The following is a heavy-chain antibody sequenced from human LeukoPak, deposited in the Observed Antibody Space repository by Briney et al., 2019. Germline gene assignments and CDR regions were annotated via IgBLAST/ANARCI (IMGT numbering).Heavy chain of an antibody. CDR3: ARSPADYDYYDSSGYPNWFDP. CDR2: IYYSGST. Sequence: SETLSLTCTVSGGSISSYYWSWIRQPPGKGLEWIGYIYYSGSTNYNPSPKSRVTISVDTSKNQFSLKLSSVTAADTAVYYCARSPADYDYYDSSGYPNWFDPWGQGTLVTVSS. J-gene: IGHJ5*02. CDR1: GGSISSYY. V-gene: IGHV4-59*01. D-gene: IGHD3-22*01.